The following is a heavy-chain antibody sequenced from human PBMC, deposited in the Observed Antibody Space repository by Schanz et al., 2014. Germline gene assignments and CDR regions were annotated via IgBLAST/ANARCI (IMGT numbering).Heavy chain of an antibody. Sequence: EVQLLESGGGLVQPGGSLRLSCAASGFTFSSYAMSWVRQAPGKGLEWVSSISGDHRNTFYADSVKGRFTISRDNSKNTLYLQMNSLRAEDTAIYYCARGGSGSHYRLDYWGQGTLVTVSS. D-gene: IGHD1-26*01. CDR2: ISGDHRNT. V-gene: IGHV3-23*01. CDR1: GFTFSSYA. J-gene: IGHJ4*02. CDR3: ARGGSGSHYRLDY.